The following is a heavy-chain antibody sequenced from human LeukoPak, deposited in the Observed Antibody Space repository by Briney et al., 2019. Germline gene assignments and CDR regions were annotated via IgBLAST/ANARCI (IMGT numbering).Heavy chain of an antibody. CDR1: GFTFSSYA. Sequence: PGGSLRLSCAASGFTFSSYAMHWVRQAPGKGLEWVAVISYDGSNKYYADSVKGRFTISRDNSKNTLYLQMNSLRAEDTAAYYCARDFLGLNYYDSGPSWYFDYWGQGTLVTVSS. J-gene: IGHJ4*02. CDR3: ARDFLGLNYYDSGPSWYFDY. V-gene: IGHV3-30-3*01. D-gene: IGHD3-22*01. CDR2: ISYDGSNK.